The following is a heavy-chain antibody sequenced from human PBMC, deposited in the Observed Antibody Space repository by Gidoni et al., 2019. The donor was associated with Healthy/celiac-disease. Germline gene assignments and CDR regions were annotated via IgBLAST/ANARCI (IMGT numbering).Heavy chain of an antibody. J-gene: IGHJ6*02. V-gene: IGHV1-2*02. CDR3: ARDTVLWFGELYGMDV. D-gene: IGHD3-10*01. CDR1: GYTFTGDY. CDR2: INPNSGGT. Sequence: QVQLVQSGAEVKKPGASVKVSCKASGYTFTGDYMHWVRQAPGQGLEWMGWINPNSGGTNYAQKFQGRVTMTRDTSISTAYMELSRLRSDDTAVYYCARDTVLWFGELYGMDVWGQGTTVTVSS.